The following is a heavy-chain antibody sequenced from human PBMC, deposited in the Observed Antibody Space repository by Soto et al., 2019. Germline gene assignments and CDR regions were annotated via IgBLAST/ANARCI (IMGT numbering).Heavy chain of an antibody. J-gene: IGHJ3*02. CDR2: IYYSGST. V-gene: IGHV4-39*01. CDR3: ARSRYCSGGSCLFAFDI. Sequence: PSETLSLTCTVSGGSISSSSYYWGWIRQPPGKGLEWIGSIYYSGSTYYNPSLKSRVTISVDTSKNQFSLKLSSVTAADTAVYYFARSRYCSGGSCLFAFDIWVQGTMVTVSS. D-gene: IGHD2-15*01. CDR1: GGSISSSSYY.